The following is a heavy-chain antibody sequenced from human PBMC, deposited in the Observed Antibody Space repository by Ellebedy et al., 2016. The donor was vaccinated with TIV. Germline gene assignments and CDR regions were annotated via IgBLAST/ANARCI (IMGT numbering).Heavy chain of an antibody. V-gene: IGHV1-18*01. CDR2: ISAYNGNT. CDR1: GYTFTSYG. J-gene: IGHJ4*02. D-gene: IGHD6-19*01. Sequence: AASVKVSCKASGYTFTSYGISWVRQAPGQGLEWMGWISAYNGNTNYAQKLQGSVTMTTDTSTSKAYMELRSLRSDDTAGYYCARARSSGWLHTPDYWGQGILVTVSS. CDR3: ARARSSGWLHTPDY.